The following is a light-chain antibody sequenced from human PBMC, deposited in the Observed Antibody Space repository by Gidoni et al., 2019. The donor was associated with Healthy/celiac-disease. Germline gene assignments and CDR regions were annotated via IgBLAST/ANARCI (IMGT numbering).Light chain of an antibody. CDR2: SND. V-gene: IGLV1-44*01. Sequence: SVLTQPPSASGTPGQRVTISCSGSTSNIGSHTVNWFQQLPGTAPKLLIYSNDQRPSGVPDRFSGSKSGTSASLAISGLQSEDEADYYCAAWDDSLNGQWVFGGGTKLTVL. CDR1: TSNIGSHT. J-gene: IGLJ3*02. CDR3: AAWDDSLNGQWV.